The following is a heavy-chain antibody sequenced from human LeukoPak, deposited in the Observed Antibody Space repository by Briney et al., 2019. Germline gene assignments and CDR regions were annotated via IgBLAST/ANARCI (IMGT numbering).Heavy chain of an antibody. J-gene: IGHJ4*02. D-gene: IGHD3-22*01. CDR3: ARVGGYYDSSGYYFDY. CDR2: ISSSSGYI. V-gene: IGHV3-21*01. Sequence: TGGSLRPSCAASGFTFSSYSMNWVRQAPGKGLEWVSSISSSSGYIYYADSVKGRFTISRDNAKNSLYLQMNSLRAEDTAVYYCARVGGYYDSSGYYFDYWGQGTLVTVSS. CDR1: GFTFSSYS.